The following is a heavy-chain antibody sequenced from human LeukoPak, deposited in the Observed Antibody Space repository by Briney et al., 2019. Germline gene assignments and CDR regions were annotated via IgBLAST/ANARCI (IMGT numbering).Heavy chain of an antibody. J-gene: IGHJ5*02. CDR1: GGTFSRYS. D-gene: IGHD6-19*01. V-gene: IGHV1-69*02. CDR3: ARGGLYSSAWFDP. Sequence: SVKVCCKASGGTFSRYSISWVRQAPGQGLEWMGRIIPILNITNFEQKYQGRVAITADRSTNIVYMELSSLRSEDTAVYYCARGGLYSSAWFDPWGQGTLVTVSS. CDR2: IIPILNIT.